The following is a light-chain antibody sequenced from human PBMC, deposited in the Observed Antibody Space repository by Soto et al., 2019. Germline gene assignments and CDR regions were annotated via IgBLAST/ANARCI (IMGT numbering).Light chain of an antibody. J-gene: IGKJ5*01. CDR2: AAS. V-gene: IGKV1-27*01. Sequence: DIQMTQSPSSLSASVGDRVTITCRASQGSSNYLAWYQQKPGKVHKLLIYAASTLQSGVPSRFSGSGSGTDLTLTISLLQPEDVATYYCQKYNSAPIPFGQGTRLEIK. CDR3: QKYNSAPIP. CDR1: QGSSNY.